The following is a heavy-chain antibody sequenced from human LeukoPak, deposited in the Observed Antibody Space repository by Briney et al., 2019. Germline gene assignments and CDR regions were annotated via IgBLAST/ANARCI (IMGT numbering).Heavy chain of an antibody. J-gene: IGHJ3*02. CDR3: ASPRALYCSSTSCQTANGAFDI. V-gene: IGHV1-69*02. Sequence: SVKVSCKASGGTFSSYTISWVRQAPGQGLEWMGRIIPILGIANYAQKFQGRVTITAVKSTSTAYMELSSLRSEDTAVYYCASPRALYCSSTSCQTANGAFDIWGQGTMVTVSS. CDR2: IIPILGIA. D-gene: IGHD2-2*01. CDR1: GGTFSSYT.